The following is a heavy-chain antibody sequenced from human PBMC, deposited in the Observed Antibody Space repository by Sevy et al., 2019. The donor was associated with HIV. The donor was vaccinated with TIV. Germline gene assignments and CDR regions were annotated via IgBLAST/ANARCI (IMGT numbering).Heavy chain of an antibody. D-gene: IGHD1-26*01. CDR2: IWYDGSQK. V-gene: IGHV3-33*01. Sequence: GGSLRLSCSASGFPFSSFAMHWVRQAPGKGLEWVALIWYDGSQKYFADSLKGRLTNSRDNSKNTLFLQMNSLRAEDTAVYYCARPLLGVTTSTYFDSWGQGTLVTVSS. CDR3: ARPLLGVTTSTYFDS. J-gene: IGHJ4*02. CDR1: GFPFSSFA.